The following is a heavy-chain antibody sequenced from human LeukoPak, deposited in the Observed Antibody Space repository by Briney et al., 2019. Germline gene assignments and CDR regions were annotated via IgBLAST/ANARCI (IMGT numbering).Heavy chain of an antibody. CDR2: ISYDGSNK. V-gene: IGHV3-30-3*01. J-gene: IGHJ5*02. Sequence: GTSLRLSCAASGFTFSSYAMHWVRQAPGKGLEWVAVISYDGSNKYYADSVKGRFTISRDNSKNTLYLQMNSLRAEDTAVYYCAREGSIAAAGTNWFDPWGQGTLVTVSS. D-gene: IGHD6-13*01. CDR3: AREGSIAAAGTNWFDP. CDR1: GFTFSSYA.